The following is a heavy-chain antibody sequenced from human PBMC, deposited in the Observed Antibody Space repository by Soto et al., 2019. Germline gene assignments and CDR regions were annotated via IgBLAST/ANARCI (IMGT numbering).Heavy chain of an antibody. CDR2: ISGSGGST. J-gene: IGHJ4*02. V-gene: IGHV3-23*01. CDR1: GFTFSSYA. Sequence: PGGSLRLSCAASGFTFSSYAMSWVRQAPGKGLEWVSAISGSGGSTYYADSVKGRFTISRDNSKNTLYLQMNSLRAEDTAIYSCAKGYCTSTSCYRLDYWGQGTLVTVSS. D-gene: IGHD2-2*01. CDR3: AKGYCTSTSCYRLDY.